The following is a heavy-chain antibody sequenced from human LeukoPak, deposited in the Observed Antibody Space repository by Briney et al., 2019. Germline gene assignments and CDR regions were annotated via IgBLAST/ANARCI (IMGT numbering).Heavy chain of an antibody. CDR1: GLTITTYS. J-gene: IGHJ4*02. V-gene: IGHV3-48*04. D-gene: IGHD3-10*01. CDR2: ISSSSSTI. CDR3: ARVKGSYSFDY. Sequence: PGGSLRLSCAASGLTITTYSMNWVRQAPGKGLEWISYISSSSSTIYYAESVKGRFTISRDNAKSSLYLQMNSLRAEDTAVYYCARVKGSYSFDYWAQGTLVTVSS.